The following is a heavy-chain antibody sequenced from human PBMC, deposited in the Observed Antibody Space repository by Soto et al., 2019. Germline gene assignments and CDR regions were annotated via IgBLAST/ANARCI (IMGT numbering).Heavy chain of an antibody. Sequence: PGGSLRLSCAASGFAFSSHPMSWVRQAPEKGLEWVAGISDGGDLTYNADSVRGRFTISRDNPRNTLYLQMNSLRAEDTAVYYCARRVIGSSRAFDIWGQGTMVTVSS. CDR1: GFAFSSHP. J-gene: IGHJ3*02. CDR3: ARRVIGSSRAFDI. D-gene: IGHD3-10*01. V-gene: IGHV3-23*01. CDR2: ISDGGDLT.